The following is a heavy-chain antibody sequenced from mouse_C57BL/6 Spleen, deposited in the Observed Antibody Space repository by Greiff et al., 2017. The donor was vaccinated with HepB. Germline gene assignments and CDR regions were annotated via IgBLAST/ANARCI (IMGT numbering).Heavy chain of an antibody. CDR2: IDPSDSYT. J-gene: IGHJ4*01. CDR1: GYTFTSYW. CDR3: APYSRRDYAMDY. V-gene: IGHV1-50*01. D-gene: IGHD2-12*01. Sequence: QVQLQQPGAELVKPGASVKLSCKASGYTFTSYWMQWVKQRPGQGLEWIGEIDPSDSYTNYNQKFKGKATLTVDTSSRTAYMQLSSLTSEDSAVYYCAPYSRRDYAMDYWGQGTSVTVSS.